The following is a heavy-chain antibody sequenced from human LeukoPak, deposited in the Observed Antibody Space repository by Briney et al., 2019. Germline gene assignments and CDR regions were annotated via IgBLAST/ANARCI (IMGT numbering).Heavy chain of an antibody. Sequence: GGSLRLSCAASGFTFDDYGMSWVRQAPGKGLEWVSGINWNGGSTGYTDSVKGRFTISRDTAKNSLYLQMNSLRAEDTAVYYCARDRLLEDRDYSSYYYMDVWGKGTTVTVSS. CDR1: GFTFDDYG. J-gene: IGHJ6*03. CDR2: INWNGGST. D-gene: IGHD1-1*01. CDR3: ARDRLLEDRDYSSYYYMDV. V-gene: IGHV3-20*04.